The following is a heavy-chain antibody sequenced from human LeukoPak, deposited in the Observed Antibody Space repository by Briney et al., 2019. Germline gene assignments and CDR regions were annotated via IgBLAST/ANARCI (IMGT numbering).Heavy chain of an antibody. V-gene: IGHV3-30*18. J-gene: IGHJ4*02. CDR1: GFTFSSYG. CDR3: AKLHGYSYGYVFDY. CDR2: ISYDGSNK. Sequence: GGSLRLSCAASGFTFSSYGMQWVRQAPGKGLEWVAVISYDGSNKYYADSVKGRFTISRDNSKNTLYLQMNSLRAEDTAVYYCAKLHGYSYGYVFDYWGQGTLVTVSS. D-gene: IGHD5-18*01.